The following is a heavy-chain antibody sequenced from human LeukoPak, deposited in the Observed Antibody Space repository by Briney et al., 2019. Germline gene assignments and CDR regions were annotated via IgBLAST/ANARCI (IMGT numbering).Heavy chain of an antibody. D-gene: IGHD3-10*01. Sequence: GGSLRLSCAASGFTFSRYSMNRVRQAPGKGLEWVSSISSTSDYIFYADSVKGRFTISRDNADDSLYLQMNSPRAEDTAVYYCARDLSYYGSGSYYYFDYWGQGTLVTVSS. CDR1: GFTFSRYS. J-gene: IGHJ4*02. CDR3: ARDLSYYGSGSYYYFDY. V-gene: IGHV3-21*01. CDR2: ISSTSDYI.